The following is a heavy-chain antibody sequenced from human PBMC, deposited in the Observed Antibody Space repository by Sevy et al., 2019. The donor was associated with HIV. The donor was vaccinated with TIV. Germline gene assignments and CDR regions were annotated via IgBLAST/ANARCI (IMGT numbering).Heavy chain of an antibody. J-gene: IGHJ6*02. CDR3: AKGFCSGGTCPRDYYYYGMDV. Sequence: GGSLRLSCAASEFTFSSYAMSWVRQAPGKGLEWVSSISGSGRYTYYEDSVEGGFTNSRDNSKNTLYVQMNSLRAEDTAVYYCAKGFCSGGTCPRDYYYYGMDVWGQGTTVTVSS. CDR2: ISGSGRYT. CDR1: EFTFSSYA. V-gene: IGHV3-23*01. D-gene: IGHD2-15*01.